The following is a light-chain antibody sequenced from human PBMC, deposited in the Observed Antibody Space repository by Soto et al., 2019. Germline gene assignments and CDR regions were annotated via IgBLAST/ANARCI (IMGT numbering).Light chain of an antibody. CDR1: QDISYY. J-gene: IGKJ1*01. CDR3: QQLKSFPWT. V-gene: IGKV1-9*01. Sequence: DIQLTQSPSFLSASVGDRVTITCRASQDISYYLAWYQQKPGKAPNLLIYAASTLQSGVDSRFSGSGSGTDFTLTIRSLQPEDFATYYCQQLKSFPWTFGQGTKVDIK. CDR2: AAS.